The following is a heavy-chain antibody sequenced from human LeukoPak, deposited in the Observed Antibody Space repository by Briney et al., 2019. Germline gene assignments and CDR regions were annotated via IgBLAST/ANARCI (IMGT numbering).Heavy chain of an antibody. V-gene: IGHV4-31*03. J-gene: IGHJ3*02. CDR3: ARADEDYYDSSGYTPDAFDI. CDR1: GGSISSGGYY. D-gene: IGHD3-22*01. Sequence: SQTLSLTCTVSGGSISSGGYYWSWIRQHPGTGLEWLGYIYYSGSTYYNPSLKSRVTISVDTSKNQFSLKLSSVTAADTAVYYCARADEDYYDSSGYTPDAFDIWGQGTMVTVSS. CDR2: IYYSGST.